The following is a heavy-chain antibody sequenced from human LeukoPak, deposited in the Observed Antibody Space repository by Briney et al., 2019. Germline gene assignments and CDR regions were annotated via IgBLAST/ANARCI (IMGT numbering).Heavy chain of an antibody. CDR1: GFTLNNYA. V-gene: IGHV3-23*01. CDR2: IIAYDSVT. CDR3: AKAPTLNTFGQ. J-gene: IGHJ4*02. D-gene: IGHD3-16*01. Sequence: QSGGSLRLSCEASGFTLNNYAMSWVRQAPEKGLQWVASIIAYDSVTYYADTVKGRFFISRDNARDTLSLQMNSLTDDDTAIYYCAKAPTLNTFGQWGQGTLVTVSS.